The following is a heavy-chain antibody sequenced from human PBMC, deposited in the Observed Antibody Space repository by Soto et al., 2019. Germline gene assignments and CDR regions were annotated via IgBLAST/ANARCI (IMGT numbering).Heavy chain of an antibody. CDR2: IYYSGST. CDR1: GGSISSYY. J-gene: IGHJ4*02. CDR3: ASSLGDLDY. Sequence: SETLSLTCTVSGGSISSYYWSWIRQPPGKGLAWIGYIYYSGSTNYNPSLKSRVTISVDTSKNQFSLKMSSVTAADTAVYYCASSLGDLDYWGQGTLVTVSS. V-gene: IGHV4-59*01.